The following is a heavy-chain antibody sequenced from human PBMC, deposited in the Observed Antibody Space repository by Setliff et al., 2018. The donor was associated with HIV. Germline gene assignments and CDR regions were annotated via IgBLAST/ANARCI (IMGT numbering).Heavy chain of an antibody. CDR3: VTSSSWSSRLNF. CDR2: TSHSGKT. CDR1: GGPLSGHY. V-gene: IGHV4-34*01. J-gene: IGHJ4*02. D-gene: IGHD2-2*01. Sequence: SETLSLTCAVYGGPLSGHYWSWIRQPPGQGLEWIGETSHSGKTNYNPSRKSRVTISVDTSKNQFSLKLTSVTAADTAVYYCVTSSSWSSRLNFWGPGMLVTVSS.